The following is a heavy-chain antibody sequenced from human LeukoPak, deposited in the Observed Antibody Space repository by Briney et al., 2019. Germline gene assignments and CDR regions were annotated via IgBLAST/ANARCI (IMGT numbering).Heavy chain of an antibody. CDR2: IYYTGTT. J-gene: IGHJ6*03. V-gene: IGHV4-59*01. CDR1: GGPIRSYY. Sequence: SETLSLTCTVSGGPIRSYYWSWVRQPPGKGLEYIGHIYYTGTTDYNPSLKSRVTMSLDTSKNQFSLKLSSVTAAATAIYSCARFSAHQLRSGYYYYMDVWGKGTTVTVSS. D-gene: IGHD2-2*01. CDR3: ARFSAHQLRSGYYYYMDV.